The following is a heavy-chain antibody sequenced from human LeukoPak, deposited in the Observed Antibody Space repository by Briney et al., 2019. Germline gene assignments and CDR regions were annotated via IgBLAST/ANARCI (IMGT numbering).Heavy chain of an antibody. CDR2: IYSSEST. CDR3: ARDRTGIYYHYYMDV. J-gene: IGHJ6*03. Sequence: PSETLSLTCTVSGGSISSSSYYWSWIRQPAGKGLEWIGRIYSSESTNYNPSLKSRVTMSLDTSKNQFSLKLSSVTAADTAVYFCARDRTGIYYHYYMDVWGKGTTVTISS. V-gene: IGHV4-61*02. CDR1: GGSISSSSYY. D-gene: IGHD7-27*01.